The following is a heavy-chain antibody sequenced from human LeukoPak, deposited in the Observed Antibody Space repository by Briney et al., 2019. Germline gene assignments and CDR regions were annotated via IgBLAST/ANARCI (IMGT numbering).Heavy chain of an antibody. CDR2: IIPIFGTA. V-gene: IGHV1-69*05. D-gene: IGHD2-2*02. Sequence: SVKVSCKASGGTFSSYAISWVRQAPGQGLEWMGGIIPIFGTANYAQKFQGRVTITTDESTSTAYMELSSLRSEDTAVYYCARERELNCSSTSCYTSESSYFDYWGQGTLVTVSS. CDR1: GGTFSSYA. J-gene: IGHJ4*02. CDR3: ARERELNCSSTSCYTSESSYFDY.